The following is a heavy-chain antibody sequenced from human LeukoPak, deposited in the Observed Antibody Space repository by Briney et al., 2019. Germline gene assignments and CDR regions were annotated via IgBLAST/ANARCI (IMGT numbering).Heavy chain of an antibody. J-gene: IGHJ4*02. Sequence: GGSLRLSCAASGSTFSSYAMSWVRQAPGKGLEWVSGISGSGGSTYYADSVKGRFTISRDNSKNTLYLQMDSLRAEDTAVFYCASSEVLTYYFDYWGQGTLVTVSS. CDR1: GSTFSSYA. CDR2: ISGSGGST. CDR3: ASSEVLTYYFDY. V-gene: IGHV3-23*01.